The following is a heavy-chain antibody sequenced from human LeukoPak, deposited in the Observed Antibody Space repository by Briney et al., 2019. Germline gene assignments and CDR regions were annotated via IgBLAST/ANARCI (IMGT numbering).Heavy chain of an antibody. CDR1: GGSISSYY. V-gene: IGHV4-4*07. J-gene: IGHJ4*02. D-gene: IGHD6-19*01. CDR2: IYTSGST. Sequence: PSETLSLTCTVSGGSISSYYWSWLRQPAGKGLEWIGRIYTSGSTNYNPSLKSRVTMSVDTSKNQFSLKLSSVTAADTAVYYCARDGDSSGWSSFDYWGQGTLVTVSS. CDR3: ARDGDSSGWSSFDY.